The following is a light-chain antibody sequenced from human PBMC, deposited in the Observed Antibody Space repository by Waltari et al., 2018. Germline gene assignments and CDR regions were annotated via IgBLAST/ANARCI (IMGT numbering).Light chain of an antibody. Sequence: DIRMTQFPSTLSASLGDSVNITFRASQSISNGVAWYQQKPVKVPKVLIYRASTLESGVPSRFSGGGSGTDFTLTINSLQPEDVATYFCQQYNHFPWAFGQGTRVEIK. J-gene: IGKJ1*01. CDR1: QSISNG. V-gene: IGKV1-5*03. CDR3: QQYNHFPWA. CDR2: RAS.